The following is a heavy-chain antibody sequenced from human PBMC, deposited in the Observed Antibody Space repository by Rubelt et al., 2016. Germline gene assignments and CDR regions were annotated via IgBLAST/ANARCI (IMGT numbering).Heavy chain of an antibody. CDR3: ARTKKFGESTRYYFDY. Sequence: QVTLRESGPALVKPTQTLTLTCTFSGFSLTTSGMCVSWIRQFPGKALEWLARIDWDDDKFYSTSLQTRLTISKDTSKNQVVLTMTKMDPLDTATYYCARTKKFGESTRYYFDYWGQGTLVTVSS. J-gene: IGHJ4*02. CDR2: IDWDDDK. CDR1: GFSLTTSGMC. D-gene: IGHD3-10*01. V-gene: IGHV2-70*17.